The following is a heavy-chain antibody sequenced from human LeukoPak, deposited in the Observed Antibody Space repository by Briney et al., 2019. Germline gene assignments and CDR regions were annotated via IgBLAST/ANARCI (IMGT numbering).Heavy chain of an antibody. CDR3: ARGNYYVSGPLFDA. CDR1: GYTFNDYY. D-gene: IGHD3-10*01. Sequence: ASVKVSCKASGYTFNDYYMHWVRQAPGQGPEWMGWIDPYSSGTNQAQKFQGRVTLTRDTSIRTAYLELSRLTSDDTADYYCARGNYYVSGPLFDAWGLGTLVTVSA. J-gene: IGHJ5*02. V-gene: IGHV1-2*02. CDR2: IDPYSSGT.